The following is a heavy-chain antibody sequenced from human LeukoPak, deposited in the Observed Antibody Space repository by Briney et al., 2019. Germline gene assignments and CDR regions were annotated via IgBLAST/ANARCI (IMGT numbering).Heavy chain of an antibody. Sequence: SETLSLTCTVSGGSISGYYWSWIRQPPGKGLEWIGHIYSSGYSSYNPSLKSRVTMSVDTSKNHFSLKVTSVTVADTAMYYCAGNDYGNYDFDYWGQGTLVTVSS. CDR1: GGSISGYY. CDR2: IYSSGYS. D-gene: IGHD4-11*01. J-gene: IGHJ4*02. CDR3: AGNDYGNYDFDY. V-gene: IGHV4-4*08.